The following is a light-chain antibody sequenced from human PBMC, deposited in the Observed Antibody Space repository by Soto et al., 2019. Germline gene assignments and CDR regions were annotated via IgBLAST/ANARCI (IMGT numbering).Light chain of an antibody. CDR1: QGISNY. CDR3: QKYNSARRA. J-gene: IGKJ1*01. CDR2: AAS. Sequence: DIQMTQSPSSLSASVGDRVTITCRASQGISNYLAWYQQKPGKVPKLLIYAASTLQSGVPSRFSGSGSGTDFALTISSLQHEDVATYYCQKYNSARRAFGQGTKVEIK. V-gene: IGKV1-27*01.